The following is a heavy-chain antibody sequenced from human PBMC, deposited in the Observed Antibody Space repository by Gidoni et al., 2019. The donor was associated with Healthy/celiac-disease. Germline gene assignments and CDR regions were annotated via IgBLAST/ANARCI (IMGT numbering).Heavy chain of an antibody. V-gene: IGHV3-11*06. CDR3: ARVTRGTNYFDY. J-gene: IGHJ4*02. D-gene: IGHD7-27*01. Sequence: DSVKGRFTISRDNAKNSLYLQMNRLRAEDTAVYYCARVTRGTNYFDYWGQGTLVTVSS.